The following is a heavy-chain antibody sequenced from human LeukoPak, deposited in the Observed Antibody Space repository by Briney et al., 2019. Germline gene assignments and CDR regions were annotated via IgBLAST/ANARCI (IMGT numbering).Heavy chain of an antibody. CDR2: INHSGST. Sequence: SETLSLTCAVYGGSFSGYYWSWIRQPPGKGLEWIGEINHSGSTNDNPSLKSRVTISVDTSKTQFSLKLISVTAADTAVYYCARAVTYYYDSSAQTGYFQHWGQGTLVTVSS. V-gene: IGHV4-34*01. J-gene: IGHJ1*01. D-gene: IGHD3-22*01. CDR1: GGSFSGYY. CDR3: ARAVTYYYDSSAQTGYFQH.